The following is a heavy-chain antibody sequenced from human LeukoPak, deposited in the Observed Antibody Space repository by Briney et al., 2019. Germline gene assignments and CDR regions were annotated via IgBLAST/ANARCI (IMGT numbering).Heavy chain of an antibody. CDR2: VYISGTP. CDR3: VRDTRYDMDV. CDR1: GASISSGNYY. J-gene: IGHJ6*03. Sequence: PSETLSLTCTVSGASISSGNYYWSWIRQPAGKGLEWIGRVYISGTPTYNPSLKGRVSMSVDTSRNQFSLRLNSVTAADTALYYCVRDTRYDMDVWGKGTTVTASS. V-gene: IGHV4-61*02.